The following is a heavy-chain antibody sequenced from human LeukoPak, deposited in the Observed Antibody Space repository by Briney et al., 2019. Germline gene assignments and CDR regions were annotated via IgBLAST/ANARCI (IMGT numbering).Heavy chain of an antibody. CDR3: ANTPTTYYDFWSGEYYFDY. V-gene: IGHV3-30*02. CDR2: IGNDGINK. Sequence: GGSLRLSCAASGFTFSSYGMTWVRQAPGKGLGWVAFIGNDGINKYYADSVKGRFTISRDNSKNTLYLQMNSLRAEDTAVYYCANTPTTYYDFWSGEYYFDYWGQGTLVTVSS. J-gene: IGHJ4*02. CDR1: GFTFSSYG. D-gene: IGHD3-3*01.